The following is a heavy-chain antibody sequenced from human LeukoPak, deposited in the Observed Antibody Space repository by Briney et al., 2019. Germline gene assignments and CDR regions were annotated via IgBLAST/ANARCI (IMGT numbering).Heavy chain of an antibody. J-gene: IGHJ3*02. CDR1: GFIFRSYD. D-gene: IGHD1-26*01. CDR2: IATTGDT. Sequence: GGSLRLSCAASGFIFRSYDMHWVRHATGKGLEWVSAIATTGDTYYPGSVKGRFTISRENAKNSLYLQMNSLRAGDTAVYYCAXGTVGAGVFDIWGPGTMVTVSS. CDR3: AXGTVGAGVFDI. V-gene: IGHV3-13*01.